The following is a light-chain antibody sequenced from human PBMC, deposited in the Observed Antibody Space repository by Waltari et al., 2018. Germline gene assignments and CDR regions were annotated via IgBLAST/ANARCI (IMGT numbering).Light chain of an antibody. Sequence: QSVLTQPPSVSGAPRQRVNISCSGSSSTIGNNAVRWYQQLPGKAPKLLLSYDDLLPSGLSDRISDSKSGTSAFLAISGLQSEDEADYYCAAWDDSLNGVVFGGGTKLTVL. CDR1: SSTIGNNA. J-gene: IGLJ2*01. V-gene: IGLV1-36*01. CDR3: AAWDDSLNGVV. CDR2: YDD.